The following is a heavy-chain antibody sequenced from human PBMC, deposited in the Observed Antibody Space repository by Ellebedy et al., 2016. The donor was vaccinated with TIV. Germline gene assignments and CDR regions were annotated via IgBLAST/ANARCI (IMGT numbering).Heavy chain of an antibody. J-gene: IGHJ6*02. V-gene: IGHV3-66*01. Sequence: PGGSLRLSCAASGFTVSSNYMSWVRQAPGKGLEWVSVIYSGGSTYYADSVKGRFTISRDNSKNTLYLQMNSLRAEDTDVYYCARDWGSWLVHSYYYYGMDVWGQGTTVTVSS. CDR2: IYSGGST. CDR3: ARDWGSWLVHSYYYYGMDV. CDR1: GFTVSSNY. D-gene: IGHD6-19*01.